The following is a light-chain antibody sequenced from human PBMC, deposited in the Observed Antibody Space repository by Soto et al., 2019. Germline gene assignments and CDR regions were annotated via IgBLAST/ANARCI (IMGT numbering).Light chain of an antibody. CDR2: AAS. CDR3: QQSFSTPRT. CDR1: QAISNY. Sequence: DIQMTQSPSSLSASIVDRVTITCRASQAISNYLNWYQQEPGKAPKLLIYAASSLQSGVPSRFSGSGSGTDFTLTITSLQPEDFATYSCQQSFSTPRTFGLGTKVDI. J-gene: IGKJ1*01. V-gene: IGKV1-39*01.